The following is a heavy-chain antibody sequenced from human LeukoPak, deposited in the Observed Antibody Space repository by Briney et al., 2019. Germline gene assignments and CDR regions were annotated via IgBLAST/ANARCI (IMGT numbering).Heavy chain of an antibody. V-gene: IGHV3-21*01. CDR1: GFTFSSYS. CDR3: ARVRCSGGSCSREHYYYYYGMDV. CDR2: ISSSSSYI. Sequence: AGGSLRLSCAASGFTFSSYSMNWVRQAPGKGLEWVSSISSSSSYIYYADSVKGRFTISRDNAKNSLYQQMNSLRAEDTAVYYCARVRCSGGSCSREHYYYYYGMDVWGQGTTVTVSS. J-gene: IGHJ6*02. D-gene: IGHD2-15*01.